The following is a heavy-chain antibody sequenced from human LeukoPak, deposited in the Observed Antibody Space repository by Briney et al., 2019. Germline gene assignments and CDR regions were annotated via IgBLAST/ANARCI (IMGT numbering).Heavy chain of an antibody. J-gene: IGHJ6*03. Sequence: GGSLRLSCAASGFTFSSYEMNWVRQAPGKGLEWVSYISSSGSTIYCADSVKGRFTISRDNAKNSLYLQMNSLRAEDTAVYYCARATDTVPAAIIDYYYYYMDVWGKGTTVTISS. D-gene: IGHD2-2*02. CDR2: ISSSGSTI. CDR1: GFTFSSYE. CDR3: ARATDTVPAAIIDYYYYYMDV. V-gene: IGHV3-48*03.